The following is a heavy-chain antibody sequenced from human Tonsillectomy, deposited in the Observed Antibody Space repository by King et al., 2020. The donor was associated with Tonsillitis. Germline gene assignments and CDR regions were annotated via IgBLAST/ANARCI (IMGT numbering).Heavy chain of an antibody. V-gene: IGHV3-23*04. J-gene: IGHJ6*02. CDR2: ISGSGGSGSGGST. CDR1: GFTFSSYA. Sequence: VQLVESGGGLVQPGGSLRLSCAASGFTFSSYAMSWVRQAPGKGLEWVSAISGSGGSGSGGSTYYADSVKGRVTISRDNSKNTLYLQINSLRADDTDVYYCANLGQCLEDYYYYGVDVWGQGTTVTVSS. CDR3: ANLGQCLEDYYYYGVDV. D-gene: IGHD6-19*01.